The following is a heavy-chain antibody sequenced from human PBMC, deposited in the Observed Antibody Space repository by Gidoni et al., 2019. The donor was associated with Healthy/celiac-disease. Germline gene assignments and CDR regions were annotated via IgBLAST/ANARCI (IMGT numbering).Heavy chain of an antibody. D-gene: IGHD3-22*01. J-gene: IGHJ3*02. CDR2: IYYSGST. Sequence: QLQLQESGPGLVKPSETLSLTCTVSGGSISSSSYYWGWIRQPPGKGLEWIGSIYYSGSTYYNPSLKSRVTISVDTSKNQFSLKLSSVTAADTAVYYCAREYYYDSSGYSNAFDIWGQGTMVTVSS. V-gene: IGHV4-39*01. CDR1: GGSISSSSYY. CDR3: AREYYYDSSGYSNAFDI.